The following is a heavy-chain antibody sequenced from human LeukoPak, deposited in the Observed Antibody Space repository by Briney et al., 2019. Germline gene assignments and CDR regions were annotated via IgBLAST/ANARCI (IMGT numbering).Heavy chain of an antibody. CDR3: AKTDDYGGNSRVFNY. CDR1: GFTFSSYS. D-gene: IGHD4-23*01. V-gene: IGHV3-21*01. Sequence: PGGSLRLSCAASGFTFSSYSMNWVRQAPGKGLEWVSSISSSSSYIYYADSVKGRFTISRDNAKNSLYLQMNSLRAEDTAVYYCAKTDDYGGNSRVFNYWGQGTLVTVSS. J-gene: IGHJ4*02. CDR2: ISSSSSYI.